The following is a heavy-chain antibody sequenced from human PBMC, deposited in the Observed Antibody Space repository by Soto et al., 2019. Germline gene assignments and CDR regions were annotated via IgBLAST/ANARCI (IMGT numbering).Heavy chain of an antibody. D-gene: IGHD4-17*01. CDR3: ARDPYGNQKIYYYGMDV. V-gene: IGHV3-33*01. CDR1: GFTFSSYG. J-gene: IGHJ6*02. CDR2: IWYDGSNK. Sequence: GGSLRLSCAASGFTFSSYGMHWVRQAPGKGLEWVAVIWYDGSNKYYADSVKGRFTISRDNSKNTLYLQMNSLRAEDTAVYYCARDPYGNQKIYYYGMDVWGQGTTVTVSS.